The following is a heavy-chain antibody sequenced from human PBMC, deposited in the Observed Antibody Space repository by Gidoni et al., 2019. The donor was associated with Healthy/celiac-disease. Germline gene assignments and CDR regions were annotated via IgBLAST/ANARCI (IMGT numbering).Heavy chain of an antibody. Sequence: EVQLLESGGGLVQPGGSLRLSWAASGFTFSSYAMSWVRQAPGKGREGVSAISGSGGSTYDADSVKGRFTISRDNSKNTLYLQMNSLRAEDTAVYYCAKGGITFGGVIVIPQFDYWGQGTLVTVSS. CDR2: ISGSGGST. CDR1: GFTFSSYA. CDR3: AKGGITFGGVIVIPQFDY. J-gene: IGHJ4*02. D-gene: IGHD3-16*02. V-gene: IGHV3-23*01.